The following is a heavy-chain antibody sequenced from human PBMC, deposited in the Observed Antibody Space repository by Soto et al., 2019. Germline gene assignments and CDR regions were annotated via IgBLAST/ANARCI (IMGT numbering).Heavy chain of an antibody. D-gene: IGHD1-26*01. V-gene: IGHV1-3*01. CDR2: INAGNGNT. J-gene: IGHJ6*02. CDR1: GYTFTSYA. Sequence: ASVKVSCKASGYTFTSYAMHWVRQAPGQRLEWMGWINAGNGNTKYSQKFQGRVTITRDTSASKAYMELSSLRSEDTAVYYCARGWDHQRRMDVWGQGDTVTVSS. CDR3: ARGWDHQRRMDV.